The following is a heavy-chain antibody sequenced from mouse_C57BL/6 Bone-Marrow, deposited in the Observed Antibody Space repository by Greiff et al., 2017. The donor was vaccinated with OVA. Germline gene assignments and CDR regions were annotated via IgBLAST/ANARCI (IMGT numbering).Heavy chain of an antibody. V-gene: IGHV1-59*01. Sequence: QVQLQQPGAELVRPGTSVKLSCKASGYTFTSYWMHWVKQRPGQGLEWIGVIDPSDSYTNYNQKFKGKATLTVDTSSSTAYMQLSSLTSEDSAVYYCAPLYYFDYWGQGTTLTVSS. CDR3: APLYYFDY. J-gene: IGHJ2*01. CDR2: IDPSDSYT. CDR1: GYTFTSYW.